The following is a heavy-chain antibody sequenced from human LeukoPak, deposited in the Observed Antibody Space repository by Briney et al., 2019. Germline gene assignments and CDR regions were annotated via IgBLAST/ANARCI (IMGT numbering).Heavy chain of an antibody. J-gene: IGHJ6*02. CDR3: AKRGHDSSRWPYSYGLDV. Sequence: LAGGSLRLSCAASGFTFSSYGMHWVRQAPGKGLEWVAVISYDGSNKYYADSVKGRFTISRDNSKNTLYLQMNSLRAEDTAVYYWAKRGHDSSRWPYSYGLDVWGQGTTVTVSS. CDR1: GFTFSSYG. D-gene: IGHD3-22*01. CDR2: ISYDGSNK. V-gene: IGHV3-30*18.